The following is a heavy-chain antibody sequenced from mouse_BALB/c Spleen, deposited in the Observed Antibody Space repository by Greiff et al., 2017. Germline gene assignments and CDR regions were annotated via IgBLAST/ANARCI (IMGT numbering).Heavy chain of an antibody. J-gene: IGHJ4*01. Sequence: DVKLVESGGDLVKPGGSLKLSCAASGFTFSSYGMSWVRQTPDKRLEWVATISSGGSYTYYPDSVKGRFTISRDNAKNTLYLQMSSLKSEDTAMYYWASGGDYWGQGTSVTVSS. CDR1: GFTFSSYG. V-gene: IGHV5-6*02. CDR2: ISSGGSYT. CDR3: ASGGDY.